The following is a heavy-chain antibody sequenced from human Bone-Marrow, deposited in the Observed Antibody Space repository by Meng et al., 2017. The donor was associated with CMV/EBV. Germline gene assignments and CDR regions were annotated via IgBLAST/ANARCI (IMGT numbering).Heavy chain of an antibody. CDR3: ARKPWSGYYGDFDY. CDR2: INPNSGGT. Sequence: ASVKVSCKASGYTFTGYYMHWVRQAPGQGLEWMGWINPNSGGTNYAQKFQDRVTMTTDTSTSIAYMEVRSLRSDDTAVYYCARKPWSGYYGDFDYWGQGTLVTVSS. J-gene: IGHJ4*02. D-gene: IGHD3-3*01. CDR1: GYTFTGYY. V-gene: IGHV1-2*02.